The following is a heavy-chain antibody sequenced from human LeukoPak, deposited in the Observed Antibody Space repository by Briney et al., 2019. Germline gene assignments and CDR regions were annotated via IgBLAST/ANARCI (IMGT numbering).Heavy chain of an antibody. CDR2: SDHSGNT. J-gene: IGHJ4*02. CDR1: GGSFSGYY. Sequence: SETLSLTCAVYGGSFSGYYWSWIRQPPGKGLEWNGESDHSGNTNYNQSLKSRGTISVDTSKNQFSLKLRSVTAADTAVYYCARGKRGYSSSWYDYWGQGTLVTVSS. V-gene: IGHV4-34*01. CDR3: ARGKRGYSSSWYDY. D-gene: IGHD6-13*01.